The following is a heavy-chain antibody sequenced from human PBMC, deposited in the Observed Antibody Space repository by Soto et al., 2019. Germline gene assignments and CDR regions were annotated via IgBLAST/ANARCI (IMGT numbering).Heavy chain of an antibody. V-gene: IGHV1-8*01. J-gene: IGHJ4*02. CDR1: GYTFTSYD. D-gene: IGHD5-12*01. CDR3: ARGLRTGHIVATIDFDY. CDR2: MNPNSGNT. Sequence: ASVKVSCKASGYTFTSYDINWVRQATGQGLEWMGWMNPNSGNTGYAQKFQGRVTMTRNTSLSTDYMELSSLRSEDTAVYYCARGLRTGHIVATIDFDYWGQGTLVTVSS.